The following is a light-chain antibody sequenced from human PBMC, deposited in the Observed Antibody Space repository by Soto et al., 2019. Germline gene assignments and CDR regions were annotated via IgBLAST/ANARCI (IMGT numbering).Light chain of an antibody. J-gene: IGLJ2*01. CDR1: NSNVGGKA. CDR2: SDD. CDR3: SSWDDSLTVV. Sequence: QSVLTQPPSASATPGQRVTISCSGSNSNVGGKAVTWYQQIPGAAPKDLIHSDDQRPPGAPRRFSGTNSDTSSSLAINALQSDEEADYFCSSWDDSLTVVFGGGTKVTVL. V-gene: IGLV1-44*01.